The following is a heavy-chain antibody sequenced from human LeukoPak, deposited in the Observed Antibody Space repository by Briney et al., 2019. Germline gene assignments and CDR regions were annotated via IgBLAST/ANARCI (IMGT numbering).Heavy chain of an antibody. CDR3: AKDGKTRNWNYFQAKAVD. D-gene: IGHD1-7*01. Sequence: GGSLRLSCAASGFSFDGMSWVRQAPGKGLEWVSGISGSGGTTHYADSVKGRFTISRDNSKNTLYLQVNSLRAEDTAIYYCAKDGKTRNWNYFQAKAVDWGQGTLVTVSS. V-gene: IGHV3-23*01. CDR2: ISGSGGTT. CDR1: GFSFDG. J-gene: IGHJ4*02.